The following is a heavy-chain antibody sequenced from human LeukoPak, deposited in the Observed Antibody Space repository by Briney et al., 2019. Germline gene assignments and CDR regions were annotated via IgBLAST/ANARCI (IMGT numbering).Heavy chain of an antibody. V-gene: IGHV3-7*03. CDR1: GFTFSSYW. Sequence: GGSLRLSCAASGFTFSSYWMNWARQAPGKGLEWVASINHNGNVNYYVDSVKGRFTISIDSAKNSLYLQMSNLRAEDTAVYFCARGGGLDVWGQGATVTVSS. CDR2: INHNGNVN. CDR3: ARGGGLDV. D-gene: IGHD3-16*01. J-gene: IGHJ6*02.